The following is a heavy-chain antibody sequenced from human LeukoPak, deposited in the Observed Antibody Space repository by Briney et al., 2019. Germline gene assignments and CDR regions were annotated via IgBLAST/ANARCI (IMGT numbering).Heavy chain of an antibody. D-gene: IGHD2-15*01. CDR2: IYTDGNT. CDR1: EFSVSSNY. V-gene: IGHV3-53*01. Sequence: PGGSLRLSWAASEFSVSSNYVNWVRQAPGKGLEWVSVIYTDGNTYYADSVKGRFTISRDKSKNTMYLQMNSLRAEDTALYYCARDLSGYCTSGTCYAFDIWGQGTMVTVSS. J-gene: IGHJ3*02. CDR3: ARDLSGYCTSGTCYAFDI.